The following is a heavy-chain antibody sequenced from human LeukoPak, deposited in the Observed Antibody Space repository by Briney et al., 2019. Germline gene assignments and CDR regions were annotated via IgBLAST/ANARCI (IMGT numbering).Heavy chain of an antibody. V-gene: IGHV4-38-2*01. D-gene: IGHD2-8*01. J-gene: IGHJ6*02. Sequence: PSETLSLTCAVSGYSISSGYYWGWIRQPPGKGLEWIGSIYHSGSTYYNPSLKSRVTISVDTSKNQFSLKLSSVTAADTAVYYCARVYCTNGVCYRWGMDVWGQGTTVTVSS. CDR2: IYHSGST. CDR1: GYSISSGYY. CDR3: ARVYCTNGVCYRWGMDV.